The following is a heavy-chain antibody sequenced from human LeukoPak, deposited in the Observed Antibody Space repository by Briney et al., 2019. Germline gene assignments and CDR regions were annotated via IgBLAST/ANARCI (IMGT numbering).Heavy chain of an antibody. D-gene: IGHD3-3*01. Sequence: ASVKVSCKASGYTFTSYGISWVRQAPGQGLEWMGWISAYNGNTNYAQKLQGRVTMTTDTSTSTAYMELRSLRSDDTAVYYCARYDFWGGHSWGLDYWGQGTLVTISS. J-gene: IGHJ4*02. CDR3: ARYDFWGGHSWGLDY. V-gene: IGHV1-18*01. CDR1: GYTFTSYG. CDR2: ISAYNGNT.